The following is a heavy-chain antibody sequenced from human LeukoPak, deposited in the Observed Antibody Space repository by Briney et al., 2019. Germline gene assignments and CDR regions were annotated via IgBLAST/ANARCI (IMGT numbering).Heavy chain of an antibody. D-gene: IGHD3-22*01. CDR3: ARDEYDDSSGYTS. Sequence: GGSLRLSCAASGFTFSSYSMTWVRQAPGKGLEWLSYISSSSTTIYYADSVQGRFTISRDNAKNSLYLQMNSLRAGDTAVYYCARDEYDDSSGYTSWGQGTLVTVSS. V-gene: IGHV3-48*01. CDR1: GFTFSSYS. J-gene: IGHJ4*02. CDR2: ISSSSTTI.